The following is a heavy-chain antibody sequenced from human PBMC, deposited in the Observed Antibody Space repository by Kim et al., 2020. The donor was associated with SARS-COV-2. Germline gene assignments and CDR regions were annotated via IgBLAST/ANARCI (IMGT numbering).Heavy chain of an antibody. CDR2: ISSNANGYAS. J-gene: IGHJ3*02. CDR3: TGNPGYAFAFWDAFD. Sequence: GGSLRLSCAASGFTFSGSVMRWVRQAPGKGLEWVGCISSNANGYASAYAATGRVRFTISRDETTNTAHLQMHSVKNEATDLCYCTGNPGYAFAFWDAFD. V-gene: IGHV3-73*01. D-gene: IGHD5-18*01. CDR1: GFTFSGSV.